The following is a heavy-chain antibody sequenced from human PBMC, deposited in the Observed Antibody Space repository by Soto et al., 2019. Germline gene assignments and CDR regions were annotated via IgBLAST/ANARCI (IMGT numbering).Heavy chain of an antibody. J-gene: IGHJ4*02. D-gene: IGHD2-15*01. V-gene: IGHV2-5*02. CDR1: GFSLSTSEVG. CDR2: VFWDDDK. CDR3: AHRTYCSGGSCYDY. Sequence: QITLKESGPTLVKPTQTLTLTCTFSGFSLSTSEVGVGWIRQPPGKALEWLAVVFWDDDKRYSPSLRSRLTITKDTSKNQVVLTMTNMDPEDTATYSCAHRTYCSGGSCYDYWGQGTLVTVSS.